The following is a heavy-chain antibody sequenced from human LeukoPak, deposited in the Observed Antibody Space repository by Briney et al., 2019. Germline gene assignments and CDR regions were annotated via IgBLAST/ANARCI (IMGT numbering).Heavy chain of an antibody. Sequence: GGSLRLSCAASGFTFSTYVMRWVRQAPGKGLEWVSSITSSGSTYYADSVKGRFTISRDTSENALYLQMNSLRADDTAIYYCAKESLTAVTTSCDYWGQGTLVTVSS. CDR1: GFTFSTYV. CDR2: ITSSGST. CDR3: AKESLTAVTTSCDY. J-gene: IGHJ4*02. V-gene: IGHV3-23*01. D-gene: IGHD4-17*01.